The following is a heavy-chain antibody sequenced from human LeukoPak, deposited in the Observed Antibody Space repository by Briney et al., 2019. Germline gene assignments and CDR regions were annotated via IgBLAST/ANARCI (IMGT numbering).Heavy chain of an antibody. J-gene: IGHJ6*02. D-gene: IGHD1-26*01. CDR2: INSDGSST. CDR3: ARVSGSYYYYYYGMDV. V-gene: IGHV3-74*01. CDR1: GFTFSSYW. Sequence: GGSLRLSCAASGFTFSSYWMHWVRQAPGKGLVWVSRINSDGSSTSYADSVKGRFTISRDNAKNTLYLQMNSLRAEDTAVYYCARVSGSYYYYYYGMDVWGQGTTVTVSS.